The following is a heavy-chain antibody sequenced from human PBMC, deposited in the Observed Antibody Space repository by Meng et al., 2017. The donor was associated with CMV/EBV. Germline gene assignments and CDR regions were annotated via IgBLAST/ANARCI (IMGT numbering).Heavy chain of an antibody. J-gene: IGHJ5*02. V-gene: IGHV4-34*01. Sequence: SETLSLTCAVYGGSFSGYYWSWIRQPPGKGLEWIGEINHSGSTNYNPSLKSRVTISVDTSKNQFSLKLSSVTAADTAVYYCARGQDWVRGVGAKRLRPNWFDPWGQGTLVTVSS. CDR1: GGSFSGYY. CDR2: INHSGST. CDR3: ARGQDWVRGVGAKRLRPNWFDP. D-gene: IGHD3-10*01.